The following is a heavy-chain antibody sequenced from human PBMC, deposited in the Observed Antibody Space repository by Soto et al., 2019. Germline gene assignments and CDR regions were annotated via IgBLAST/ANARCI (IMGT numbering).Heavy chain of an antibody. Sequence: QVQLQESGPGLVKTSQTLSLTCTVSGGSISSGDYYWSWIRQPPGKGLEWIGYIYYSGSTYYNPSLKSRVTISVDTSKNQFSLKLSSVTAADTAVYYCAREPALGRGWFDPWGQGTLVTVSS. CDR3: AREPALGRGWFDP. J-gene: IGHJ5*02. CDR2: IYYSGST. V-gene: IGHV4-30-4*01. CDR1: GGSISSGDYY. D-gene: IGHD3-10*01.